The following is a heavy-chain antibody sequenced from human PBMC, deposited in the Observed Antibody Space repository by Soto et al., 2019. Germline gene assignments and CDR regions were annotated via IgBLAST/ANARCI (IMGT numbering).Heavy chain of an antibody. CDR2: ISASGGTA. J-gene: IGHJ5*01. D-gene: IGHD3-22*01. CDR1: GFMFSSYA. Sequence: EVQLLESGGGLIQPGGSLRLSCAASGFMFSSYAMSWVRQAPGKGLEWVSSISASGGTANLADSVEGRCTISRDNSKSTLYLQMNSQRAEDTAVYYCAKLTYPSDSTGYYYERVSGWIDSWGQGTLVTVSS. CDR3: AKLTYPSDSTGYYYERVSGWIDS. V-gene: IGHV3-23*01.